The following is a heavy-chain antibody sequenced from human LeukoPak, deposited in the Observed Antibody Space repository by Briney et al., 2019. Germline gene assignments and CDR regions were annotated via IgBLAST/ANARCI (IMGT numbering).Heavy chain of an antibody. D-gene: IGHD6-19*01. CDR3: ARVRGMYSSGWYSN. CDR2: ISYDGSNK. J-gene: IGHJ4*02. V-gene: IGHV3-30-3*01. Sequence: PGGFLRLSCAASGFTFSSYAMHWVRQAPGKGLEWVAVISYDGSNKYYADSVKGRFTISRDNSKNTLYLQMNSLRAEDTAVYYCARVRGMYSSGWYSNWGQGTLVTVSS. CDR1: GFTFSSYA.